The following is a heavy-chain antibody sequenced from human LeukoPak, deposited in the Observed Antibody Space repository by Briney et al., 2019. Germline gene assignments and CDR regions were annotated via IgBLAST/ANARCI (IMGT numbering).Heavy chain of an antibody. CDR2: ISSSGGST. Sequence: GGSLRLSCAASGFTFSGYAMTWVRQAPGKGLEWVSAISSSGGSTYYADSVKGRFTISRGNSKNTLYLQMNSLRAEDTAVYYCAHPTEYSSSWYGNWFDPWGQGTLVTVSS. CDR1: GFTFSGYA. D-gene: IGHD6-13*01. CDR3: AHPTEYSSSWYGNWFDP. V-gene: IGHV3-23*01. J-gene: IGHJ5*02.